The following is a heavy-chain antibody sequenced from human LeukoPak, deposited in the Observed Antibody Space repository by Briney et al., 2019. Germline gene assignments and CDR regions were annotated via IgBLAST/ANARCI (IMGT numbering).Heavy chain of an antibody. D-gene: IGHD6-13*01. CDR3: ARDIPGIAAAGPNDAFDI. Sequence: SVKVSCKASGGTFSSYAISWVRQAPGQGLEWMGGTIPIFGTANYAQKFQGRVTITADESTSTAYMELSSLRSEDTAVYYCARDIPGIAAAGPNDAFDIWGQGTMVTVSS. CDR2: TIPIFGTA. CDR1: GGTFSSYA. V-gene: IGHV1-69*13. J-gene: IGHJ3*02.